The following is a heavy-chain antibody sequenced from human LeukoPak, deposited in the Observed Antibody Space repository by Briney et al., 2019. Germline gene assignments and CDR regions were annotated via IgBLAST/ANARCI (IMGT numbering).Heavy chain of an antibody. V-gene: IGHV4-59*01. Sequence: SETLSLTCTVSGGSINSYYWSWIRQPPGKGLEWIGYIYYSGSINYNPSLKSRVTISVDTSKNQFSLKLSSVTAADTAVYYCARVSGYDWESFYDYWGQGTLVTVSS. J-gene: IGHJ4*02. D-gene: IGHD5-12*01. CDR1: GGSINSYY. CDR3: ARVSGYDWESFYDY. CDR2: IYYSGSI.